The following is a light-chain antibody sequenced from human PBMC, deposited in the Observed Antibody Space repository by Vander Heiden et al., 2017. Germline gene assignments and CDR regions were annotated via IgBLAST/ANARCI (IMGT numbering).Light chain of an antibody. CDR2: WAS. CDR1: QSGLYSSNNKNY. V-gene: IGKV4-1*01. CDR3: QQDDSTPPA. Sequence: DIVMTQSPASLAVSLGERATINCKSSQSGLYSSNNKNYLAWYQQKPGQPPKLLIYWASTRESGVPDRFSGSGSGTDFTLTISSLQAEDVAVYYCQQDDSTPPAFGQGTKLEIK. J-gene: IGKJ2*01.